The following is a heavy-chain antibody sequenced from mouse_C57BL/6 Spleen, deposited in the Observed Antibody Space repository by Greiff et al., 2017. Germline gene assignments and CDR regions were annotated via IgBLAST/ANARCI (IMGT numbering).Heavy chain of an antibody. D-gene: IGHD2-1*01. CDR1: GFTFSDYY. Sequence: DVHLVEPGGGLVQPGGSLKLSCAASGFTFSDYYMYWVRQTPEQRLEWVAYISNGGGSTYYPDTVKGRFTISRDNAKNTLYLQMSRLKSEDTAMYYCARLGKVWYCEVWGTGTTVTVSS. V-gene: IGHV5-12*01. CDR2: ISNGGGST. CDR3: ARLGKVWYCEV. J-gene: IGHJ1*03.